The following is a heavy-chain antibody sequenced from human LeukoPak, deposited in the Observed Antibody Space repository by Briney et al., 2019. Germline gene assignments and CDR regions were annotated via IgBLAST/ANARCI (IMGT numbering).Heavy chain of an antibody. CDR1: GFTFSSYG. V-gene: IGHV3-30*02. CDR3: AKDPPPLRSGYYTDYYYYMDV. Sequence: GGSLRLSCAASGFTFSSYGMHWVRQAPGKGLEWVACTRYEGSNKYYADSVKGRFTISRDNSKNTLYLQMNSLRAEDTAVYYCAKDPPPLRSGYYTDYYYYMDVWGKGTTVTVSS. CDR2: TRYEGSNK. D-gene: IGHD3-3*01. J-gene: IGHJ6*03.